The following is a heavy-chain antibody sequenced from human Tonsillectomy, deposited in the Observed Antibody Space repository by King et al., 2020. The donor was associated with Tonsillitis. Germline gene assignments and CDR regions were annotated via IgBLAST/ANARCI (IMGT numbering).Heavy chain of an antibody. CDR2: MKGKIDGETT. Sequence: VQLVESGGGLVKPGGSIRLSCAASGFTFKHAWMSWVRQAPGKGLEWLGRMKGKIDGETTDYAAPMKGRFIISRDDSKNTLFLQMNSLTTEDTAVYYCPTDCTTSSWYGWAWFDTWGQGSLVTVSS. J-gene: IGHJ5*02. CDR1: GFTFKHAW. D-gene: IGHD2-2*01. V-gene: IGHV3-15*01. CDR3: PTDCTTSSWYGWAWFDT.